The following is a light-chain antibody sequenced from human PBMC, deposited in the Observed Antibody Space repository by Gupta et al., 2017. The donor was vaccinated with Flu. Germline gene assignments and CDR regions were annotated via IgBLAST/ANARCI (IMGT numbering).Light chain of an antibody. CDR1: QSFISSNY. Sequence: EIVLTQSPGTLSLSPGERATLSCRASQSFISSNYLAWYQQTPGQAPGLLIHGASSRAPGIPDRFSGSASGTDFILTISRLEPEDSAVYYCQQYAGAPYSFGQGTKLEIK. CDR3: QQYAGAPYS. CDR2: GAS. J-gene: IGKJ2*03. V-gene: IGKV3-20*01.